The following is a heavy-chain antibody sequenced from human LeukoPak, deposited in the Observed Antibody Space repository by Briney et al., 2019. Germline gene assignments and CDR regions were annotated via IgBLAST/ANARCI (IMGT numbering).Heavy chain of an antibody. CDR3: ARGSSTHGEYYFDY. Sequence: PGGSLRLSCAASGFTVSDSYMSWVRQAPGKGLEWVSVIYSDGDIYYADSVKGRFTISRDNAKNSLYLQMNSLRAEDTAVYYCARGSSTHGEYYFDYWGQGTLVTVSS. J-gene: IGHJ4*02. CDR1: GFTVSDSY. CDR2: IYSDGDI. D-gene: IGHD2-2*01. V-gene: IGHV3-53*01.